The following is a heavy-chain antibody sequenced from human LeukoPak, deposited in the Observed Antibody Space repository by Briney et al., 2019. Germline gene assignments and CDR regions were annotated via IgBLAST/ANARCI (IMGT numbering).Heavy chain of an antibody. V-gene: IGHV5-51*01. CDR3: ARPMEGSYYFHDAFDI. CDR2: IYPGDSDT. CDR1: GYSFTSYW. J-gene: IGHJ3*02. D-gene: IGHD1-26*01. Sequence: GESLKISCKGSGYSFTSYWIGWVRQMPGKGLEWGGIIYPGDSDTRYGPSFQGQVPISADRSISTAYLPWSSLKASDTAMYYSARPMEGSYYFHDAFDIWGQGTMVTVSS.